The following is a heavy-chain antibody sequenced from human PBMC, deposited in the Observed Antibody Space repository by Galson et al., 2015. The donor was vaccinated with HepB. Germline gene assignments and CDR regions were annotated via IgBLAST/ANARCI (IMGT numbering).Heavy chain of an antibody. J-gene: IGHJ2*01. CDR3: ARDGYSSSWYVRYFDL. Sequence: SLRLSCAASGFTVSSNYMSWVRQAPGKGLEWVSVIYSGGSTYYADSVKGRFTISSDNSKNTLYLKMNSLRAEDTAVYYCARDGYSSSWYVRYFDLWGRGTLVTVSS. V-gene: IGHV3-66*01. D-gene: IGHD6-13*01. CDR2: IYSGGST. CDR1: GFTVSSNY.